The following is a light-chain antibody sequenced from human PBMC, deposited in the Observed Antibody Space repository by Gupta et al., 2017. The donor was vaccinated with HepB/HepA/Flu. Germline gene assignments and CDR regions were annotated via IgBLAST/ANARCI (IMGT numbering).Light chain of an antibody. V-gene: IGLV8-61*01. CDR1: SGSVSTSYY. CDR2: STN. Sequence: TVVTQEPSFSVSPGGPVTLTCGLGSGSVSTSYYPSWYQQTPGQPPRTLIYSTNTRSSGVPDRFSGSILGNKAALTITGAQADDESDYYCVLYMGSGIWVFGGGTKLTVL. J-gene: IGLJ3*02. CDR3: VLYMGSGIWV.